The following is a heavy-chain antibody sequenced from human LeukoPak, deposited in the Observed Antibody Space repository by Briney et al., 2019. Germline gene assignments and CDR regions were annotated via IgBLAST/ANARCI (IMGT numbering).Heavy chain of an antibody. Sequence: PGRSLRLSCAASGFTFSSYAMHWVRQAPGKGLEWVAVISYDGSNKYYADSVKGRFTISRDNSKNTLYLQMNSLRAEDTAVYYCAMIGDYDDAEFDYWGQGTLVTVSS. J-gene: IGHJ4*02. V-gene: IGHV3-30-3*01. D-gene: IGHD4-17*01. CDR2: ISYDGSNK. CDR1: GFTFSSYA. CDR3: AMIGDYDDAEFDY.